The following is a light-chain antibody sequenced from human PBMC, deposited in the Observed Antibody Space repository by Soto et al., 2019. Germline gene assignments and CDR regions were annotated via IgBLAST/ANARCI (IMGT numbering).Light chain of an antibody. CDR1: SSDVGGYKY. J-gene: IGLJ1*01. Sequence: QSALTQPPSVSGSPGQSITISCTGTSSDVGGYKYVSWYQQHPDKAPKLIIYDVTNRPSGISNRFSGSKSGNTASLTISGLQAEDEADYYCSSYTSSSSYVFGTGTKVTVL. V-gene: IGLV2-14*01. CDR3: SSYTSSSSYV. CDR2: DVT.